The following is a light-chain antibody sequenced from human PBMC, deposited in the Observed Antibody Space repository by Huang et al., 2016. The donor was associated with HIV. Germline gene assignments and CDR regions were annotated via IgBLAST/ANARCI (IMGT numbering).Light chain of an antibody. J-gene: IGKJ2*01. V-gene: IGKV1-39*01. Sequence: DIQMTQAPPSLSAAVGDRVIITCRASQIINKYLNWYQQMPGRAPKLLMSGASSLQGRVSSRFSGSGSGTDFTLTIRDLQPEDTATYHCQQSYNIPRTFGQGTLLEI. CDR1: QIINKY. CDR2: GAS. CDR3: QQSYNIPRT.